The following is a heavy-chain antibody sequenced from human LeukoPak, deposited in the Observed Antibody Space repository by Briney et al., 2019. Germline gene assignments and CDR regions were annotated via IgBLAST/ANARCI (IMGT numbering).Heavy chain of an antibody. Sequence: SETLSLTCTVSGGSISSYYWSWIRQPPGKGLEWIGYIYYSGSTNYNPSLKSRVTISVDTSKNQFSLKLSSVTAADTAVYYCARVGGSYDSSGYVDYWGQGTLVSVSS. CDR2: IYYSGST. CDR1: GGSISSYY. CDR3: ARVGGSYDSSGYVDY. D-gene: IGHD3-22*01. J-gene: IGHJ4*02. V-gene: IGHV4-59*01.